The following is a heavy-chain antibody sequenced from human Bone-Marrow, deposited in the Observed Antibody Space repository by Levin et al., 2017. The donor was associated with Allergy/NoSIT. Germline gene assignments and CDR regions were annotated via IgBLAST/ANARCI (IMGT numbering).Heavy chain of an antibody. Sequence: ASVKVSCKGFGYTFSTYWIAWVRQMPGKGLEWMGLIYPGDSDTRYSPSFQGRVTISADKSISTAYLEWNSLEASDSAMYYCARQGKPTMWGGPFDIWGQGTMVTVSS. V-gene: IGHV5-51*01. D-gene: IGHD5-24*01. CDR2: IYPGDSDT. J-gene: IGHJ3*02. CDR1: GYTFSTYW. CDR3: ARQGKPTMWGGPFDI.